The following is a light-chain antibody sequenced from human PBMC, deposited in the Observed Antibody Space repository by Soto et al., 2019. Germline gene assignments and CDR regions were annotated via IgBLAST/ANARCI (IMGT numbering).Light chain of an antibody. CDR2: GVT. Sequence: QSVLTQPPSASGSPGQSVTISCTGTSTDVGAYNYVSWFQQYPGKAPKLMIYGVTKRPSGVPARFSGSKSGNTASLTVSGLQAEDEADYYCSSYAGSSGFVFGTGTKVTVL. J-gene: IGLJ1*01. CDR1: STDVGAYNY. V-gene: IGLV2-8*01. CDR3: SSYAGSSGFV.